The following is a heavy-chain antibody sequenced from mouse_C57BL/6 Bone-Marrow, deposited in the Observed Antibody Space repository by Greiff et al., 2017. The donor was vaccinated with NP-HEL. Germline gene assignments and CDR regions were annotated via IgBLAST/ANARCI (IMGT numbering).Heavy chain of an antibody. Sequence: EVQLQQSGPELVKPGASVKISCKASGYTFTDYYMNWVKQSHGKSLERIGDINPNNGGTSYNQKFKGKATLTVDKSSSTAYMELRSLTSEDSAVYYCARPDYWGQGTTLTVSS. J-gene: IGHJ2*01. CDR1: GYTFTDYY. CDR2: INPNNGGT. CDR3: ARPDY. V-gene: IGHV1-26*01.